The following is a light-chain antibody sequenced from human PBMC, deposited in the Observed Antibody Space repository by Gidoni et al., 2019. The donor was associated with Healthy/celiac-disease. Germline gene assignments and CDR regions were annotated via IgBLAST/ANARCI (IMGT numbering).Light chain of an antibody. CDR1: QSVSSSY. CDR2: TS. Sequence: EIVLTQSPGTLSLSPGERATLSCRASQSVSSSYLAWYQQKPGTSSRATGIPDRFSGSGSGTDFTLTISRLEPEDCAVYYCQQYGSSPPITFGQGTRLEIK. CDR3: QQYGSSPPIT. V-gene: IGKV3-20*01. J-gene: IGKJ5*01.